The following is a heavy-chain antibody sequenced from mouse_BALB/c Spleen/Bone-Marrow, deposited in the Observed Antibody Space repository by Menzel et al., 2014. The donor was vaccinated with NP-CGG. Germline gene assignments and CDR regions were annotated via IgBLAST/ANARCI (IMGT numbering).Heavy chain of an antibody. CDR2: MWAGGST. Sequence: VQLQQSGPGLVAPSQSLSITCTVSGFSLTSYGVHWVRQPPGKVLEWLGVMWAGGSTNYNSALMSRLSISKDNSKSQVFLKMNSLQTDDTAMYYCARGSYYEGAMDYWGQGTSVTVSS. CDR3: ARGSYYEGAMDY. V-gene: IGHV2-9*02. CDR1: GFSLTSYG. D-gene: IGHD1-1*01. J-gene: IGHJ4*01.